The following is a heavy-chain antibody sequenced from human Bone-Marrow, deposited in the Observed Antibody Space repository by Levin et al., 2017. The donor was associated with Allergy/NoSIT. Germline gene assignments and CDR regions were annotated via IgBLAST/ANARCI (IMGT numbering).Heavy chain of an antibody. V-gene: IGHV3-30*18. D-gene: IGHD3-3*01. J-gene: IGHJ5*02. CDR1: GFMFSNYG. CDR2: ISFDGNNK. Sequence: LSLTCAASGFMFSNYGMHWVRQAPGKGLEWVALISFDGNNKYYGDSAKGRFTVSRDNSKNMLYLEMNSLNPEDTAFYYCAKGVADDFWSGSPTEPWGQGTLVTVSS. CDR3: AKGVADDFWSGSPTEP.